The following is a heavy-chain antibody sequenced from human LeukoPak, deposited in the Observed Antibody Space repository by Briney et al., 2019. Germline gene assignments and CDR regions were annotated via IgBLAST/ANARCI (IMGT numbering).Heavy chain of an antibody. V-gene: IGHV4-39*07. CDR1: GASISRNSYY. Sequence: PSETLSLTCTVSGASISRNSYYWGWIRQPPGKGLEWVGSFYYSGTTHYNSSLKSRVTISEDTSKRQCSLNLRSVTAADTAVYFCARAHPVDYYYYMDVWGQGITVTVSS. J-gene: IGHJ6*03. CDR2: FYYSGTT. CDR3: ARAHPVDYYYYMDV.